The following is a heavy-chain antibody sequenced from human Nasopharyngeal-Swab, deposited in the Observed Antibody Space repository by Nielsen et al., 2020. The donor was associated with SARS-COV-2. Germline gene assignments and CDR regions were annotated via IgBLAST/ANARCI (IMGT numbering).Heavy chain of an antibody. CDR1: GFTFSSYA. CDR3: ARDPMITFGGVIVADYYYYGMDV. Sequence: GGSMRLSCAASGFTFSSYAMHWVRQAPGKGLEWVAVISYDGGNKYYADSVKGRFTISRDNSKNTLYLQMNSLRAEDTAVYYCARDPMITFGGVIVADYYYYGMDVWGQVTTVTVSS. J-gene: IGHJ6*02. V-gene: IGHV3-30-3*01. D-gene: IGHD3-16*02. CDR2: ISYDGGNK.